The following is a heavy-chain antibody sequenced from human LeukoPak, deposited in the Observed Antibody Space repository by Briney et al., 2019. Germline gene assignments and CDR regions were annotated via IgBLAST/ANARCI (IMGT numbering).Heavy chain of an antibody. J-gene: IGHJ3*02. CDR3: ARQVDVGCSSTSCYGHGAFDI. V-gene: IGHV4-4*02. D-gene: IGHD2-2*01. Sequence: SGTLSLTCAVSGGSISSSNWWSWVRQPPGKGLEWIGEIYHRGSTNYNPSLKSRVTISVDKSKNQFSLKLSSVTAADTAVYYCARQVDVGCSSTSCYGHGAFDIWGQGTLFTVSS. CDR2: IYHRGST. CDR1: GGSISSSNW.